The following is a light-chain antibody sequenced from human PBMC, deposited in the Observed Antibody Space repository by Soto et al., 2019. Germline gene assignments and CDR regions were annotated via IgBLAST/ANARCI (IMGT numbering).Light chain of an antibody. CDR3: QQRSNWPPWT. CDR1: QSVSSY. CDR2: DAS. V-gene: IGKV3-11*01. Sequence: EIVLTQSPATLSLSPGERATLSCRASQSVSSYLAWYQHKPGQAPRLLIYDASNRATGIPARFSGSGSGTDLTLTISSLEPEDFAVYYCQQRSNWPPWTFGQGTKVEIK. J-gene: IGKJ1*01.